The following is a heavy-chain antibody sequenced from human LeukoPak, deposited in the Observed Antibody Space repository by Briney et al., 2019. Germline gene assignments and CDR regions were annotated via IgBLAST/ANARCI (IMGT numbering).Heavy chain of an antibody. CDR1: GGSISSGDYY. CDR3: ARASTMVRGVIGTNWFGP. D-gene: IGHD3-10*01. V-gene: IGHV4-30-4*08. Sequence: SQTLSLTCTVSGGSISSGDYYWSWIRQPPGKGLEWIGYIYYSGSTYYNPSLKSRVTISVDTSKNQFSLKLSSVTAADTAVYYCARASTMVRGVIGTNWFGPWGQGTLVTVSS. CDR2: IYYSGST. J-gene: IGHJ5*02.